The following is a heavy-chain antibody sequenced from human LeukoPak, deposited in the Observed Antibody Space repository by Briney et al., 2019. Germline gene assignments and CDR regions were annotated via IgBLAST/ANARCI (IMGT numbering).Heavy chain of an antibody. CDR2: IIPIFATA. Sequence: SVKVSCKASGGTFSSYAISWVRQAPGQGLEWMGGIIPIFATANYTQKFQGRVTITADESTSTAYMELSSLRSEDTAVYYCARGPITTRSHFDYWGQGTLVTVSS. J-gene: IGHJ4*02. V-gene: IGHV1-69*13. D-gene: IGHD3-22*01. CDR1: GGTFSSYA. CDR3: ARGPITTRSHFDY.